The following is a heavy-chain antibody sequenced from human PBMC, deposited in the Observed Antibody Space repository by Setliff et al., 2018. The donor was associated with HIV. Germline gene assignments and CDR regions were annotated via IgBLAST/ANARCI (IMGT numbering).Heavy chain of an antibody. D-gene: IGHD6-19*01. CDR2: INPNTGGT. CDR1: GYSFIGYY. V-gene: IGHV1-2*02. J-gene: IGHJ4*02. Sequence: GASVMVSCKASGYSFIGYYIHWVRQAPGQGLEWMGWINPNTGGTNYSQTFQGRVTLTRDTSISTAYMELTGLTSDDTAVYYCARVAVSGTPWGQGTLVTVSS. CDR3: ARVAVSGTP.